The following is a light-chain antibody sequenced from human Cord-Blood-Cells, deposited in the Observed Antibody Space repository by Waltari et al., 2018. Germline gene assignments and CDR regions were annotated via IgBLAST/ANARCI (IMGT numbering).Light chain of an antibody. J-gene: IGKJ2*01. CDR1: QSISSY. CDR2: AAS. CDR3: QRSDRTRYP. Sequence: ILMTQSTSSLSASVVDRVTITCRGSQSISSYLNWYQQKPGKAPKLMIYAASSLQSGVPSRLSGSGSGTHVTLTISSLQPEDCATFYCQRSDRTRYPFGQGTKLGIK. V-gene: IGKV1-39*01.